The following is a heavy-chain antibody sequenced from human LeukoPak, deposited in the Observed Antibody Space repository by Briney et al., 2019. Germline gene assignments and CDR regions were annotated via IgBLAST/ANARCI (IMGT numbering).Heavy chain of an antibody. J-gene: IGHJ5*02. CDR3: APDGAVFDT. Sequence: GGSLRLSCAASGFTFNDYYMSWIRQAPGKGLEWLSFINIGGTNTHYADSVKVRFTISRDNAKKSLYLERNKLRAEDTAVYYCAPDGAVFDTWGQGVLVSVSS. CDR2: INIGGTNT. CDR1: GFTFNDYY. D-gene: IGHD5-24*01. V-gene: IGHV3-11*01.